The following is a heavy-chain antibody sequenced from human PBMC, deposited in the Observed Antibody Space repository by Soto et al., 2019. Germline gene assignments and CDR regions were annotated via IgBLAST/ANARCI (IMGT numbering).Heavy chain of an antibody. D-gene: IGHD2-2*01. CDR2: IYYSGST. CDR1: GGSISRYY. Sequence: KPSETLSLTCTVSGGSISRYYWSWIRQPPGKGLEWIGYIYYSGSTNYNPSLKSRVTISVDTSKNQFSLKLSSVTAADTAVYYCARGVVPAAMFDPWGQGTLVTVSS. V-gene: IGHV4-59*01. J-gene: IGHJ5*02. CDR3: ARGVVPAAMFDP.